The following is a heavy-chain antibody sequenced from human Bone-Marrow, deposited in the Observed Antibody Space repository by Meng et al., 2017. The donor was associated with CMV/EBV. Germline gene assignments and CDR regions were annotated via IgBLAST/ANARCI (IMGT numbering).Heavy chain of an antibody. J-gene: IGHJ6*02. D-gene: IGHD3-3*01. V-gene: IGHV4-34*01. CDR1: GGSFSGYY. CDR3: ARDLVSSYDFWSGYYIWSESGTKVNGMDV. Sequence: SETLSLTCAVYGGSFSGYYWSWIRQPPGKGLEWIGEINHSGSTNYNPSLKSRVTISVDTSKNQFSLKLSSVTAADTAVYYCARDLVSSYDFWSGYYIWSESGTKVNGMDVWGQGTTVTVSS. CDR2: INHSGST.